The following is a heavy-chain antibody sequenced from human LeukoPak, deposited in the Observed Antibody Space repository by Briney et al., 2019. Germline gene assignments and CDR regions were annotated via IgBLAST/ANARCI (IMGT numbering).Heavy chain of an antibody. V-gene: IGHV1-2*02. CDR1: GYTFTGYY. D-gene: IGHD6-19*01. Sequence: GASVKVSCKASGYTFTGYYMHWVRQAPGQGLEWMGWINPNSGGTNYAQKFQGRVTMTTDTSTSTAYMELRSLRSDDTAVYYCARDLTSYSSGPCRWGQGTLVTVSS. CDR3: ARDLTSYSSGPCR. J-gene: IGHJ4*02. CDR2: INPNSGGT.